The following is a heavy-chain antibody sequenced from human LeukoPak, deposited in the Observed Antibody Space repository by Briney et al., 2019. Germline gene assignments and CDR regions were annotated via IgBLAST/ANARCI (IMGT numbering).Heavy chain of an antibody. CDR3: AKDVDSSSWFLIQH. V-gene: IGHV3-30*04. J-gene: IGHJ1*01. Sequence: PGGSLRLSCAASGFTFSSYVMHWVRQAPGKGLEWVAIISYDGSNKYYADSVKGRFTISRDNSKNTLYLQMNSLRAEDTAVYYCAKDVDSSSWFLIQHWGQGTLVTVSS. CDR2: ISYDGSNK. CDR1: GFTFSSYV. D-gene: IGHD6-13*01.